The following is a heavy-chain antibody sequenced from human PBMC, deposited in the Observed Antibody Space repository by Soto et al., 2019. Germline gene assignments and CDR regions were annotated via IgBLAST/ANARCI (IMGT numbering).Heavy chain of an antibody. J-gene: IGHJ6*02. CDR3: ARAWATDSTKNSYYYYGLDV. Sequence: GGSLRLSCAASGFTFSSYDMHWVRQATGKGLEWVSAIGTAGDPYYPGSVKGRFTISRENAKNSLYLQMNSLRAGDTAVYYCARAWATDSTKNSYYYYGLDVWGPGTTVTVSS. D-gene: IGHD2-2*01. CDR2: IGTAGDP. V-gene: IGHV3-13*05. CDR1: GFTFSSYD.